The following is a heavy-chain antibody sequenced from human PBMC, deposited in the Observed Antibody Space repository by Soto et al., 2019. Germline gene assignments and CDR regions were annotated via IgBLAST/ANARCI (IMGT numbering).Heavy chain of an antibody. Sequence: QLQLQESGPGQVKPSETLSLTCTVSGGSIAGSPYYWGWIRQSPGKGLEWIASVYYDGSAYYNPSLKSRVTIPVDTSKNQFSLKLSSVTAADTAVYYCARSPVYYYDGSGYFGAWGQGTLVTVSS. CDR2: VYYDGSA. D-gene: IGHD3-22*01. J-gene: IGHJ4*02. V-gene: IGHV4-39*01. CDR1: GGSIAGSPYY. CDR3: ARSPVYYYDGSGYFGA.